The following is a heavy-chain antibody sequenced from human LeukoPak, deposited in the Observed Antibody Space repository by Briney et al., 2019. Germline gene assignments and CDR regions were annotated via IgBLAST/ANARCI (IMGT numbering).Heavy chain of an antibody. CDR3: ATDMLPQSSAFDI. CDR2: INPNSGGT. CDR1: GYTFTGYY. Sequence: GASVKVSCKASGYTFTGYYMHWVRQAPGQGLEWMGWINPNSGGTNYAQKFQGRVTMTRDTSISTAYMELSSLRSEDTAVYYCATDMLPQSSAFDIWGQGTMVTVSS. V-gene: IGHV1-2*02. J-gene: IGHJ3*02. D-gene: IGHD2-8*01.